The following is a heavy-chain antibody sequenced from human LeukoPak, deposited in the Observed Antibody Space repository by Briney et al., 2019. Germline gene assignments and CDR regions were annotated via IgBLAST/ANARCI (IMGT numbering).Heavy chain of an antibody. J-gene: IGHJ3*02. CDR2: IRSKTGGGTT. CDR3: ARFPPYCGGDCYPDAFDI. D-gene: IGHD2-21*02. CDR1: GFTFSNAW. Sequence: GGSLRLSCAASGFTFSNAWMSWVRQAPGKGLEWVGRIRSKTGGGTTDYTAPVKGRFTISRGNAKNSLYLQMNSLRAEDTAVYYCARFPPYCGGDCYPDAFDIWGQGTMVTVSS. V-gene: IGHV3-15*01.